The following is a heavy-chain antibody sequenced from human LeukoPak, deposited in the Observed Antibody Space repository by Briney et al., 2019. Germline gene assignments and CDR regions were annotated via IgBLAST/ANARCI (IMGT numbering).Heavy chain of an antibody. CDR1: GFTFSYYY. CDR3: AKGGESGSSGCQVTDC. J-gene: IGHJ4*02. CDR2: ISSSYSNT. Sequence: GGSLRLSCAASGFTFSYYYMSWIRQAPGKGLEWVLYISSSYSNTNSADSVKGRFTISRDNAKNSLYLQMNSLRAEDTAVYYCAKGGESGSSGCQVTDCWGQGTLVTVSS. V-gene: IGHV3-11*05. D-gene: IGHD3-10*01.